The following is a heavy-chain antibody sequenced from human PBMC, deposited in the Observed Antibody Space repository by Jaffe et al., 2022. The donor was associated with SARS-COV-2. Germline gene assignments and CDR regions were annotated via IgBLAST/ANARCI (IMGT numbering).Heavy chain of an antibody. V-gene: IGHV3-30*04. J-gene: IGHJ4*02. CDR1: GFTFDSYA. Sequence: QVQLVESGGGVVQPGRSLRLSCAASGFTFDSYAMHWVRQAPGKGLEWVAVISYDGSNKFYADSVKGRFTISRDNSKNTLSVQMNSLRPEDTALYYCARGYSSSSALDYWGQGTLVTVSS. CDR2: ISYDGSNK. D-gene: IGHD6-13*01. CDR3: ARGYSSSSALDY.